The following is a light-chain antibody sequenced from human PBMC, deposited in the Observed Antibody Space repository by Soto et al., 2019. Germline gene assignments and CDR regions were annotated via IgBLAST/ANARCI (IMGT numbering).Light chain of an antibody. CDR1: QTISSD. CDR3: QQYNDWPPLIT. CDR2: DAS. Sequence: EIVMTQSPATLYVSLGERATLSCRASQTISSDLAWFQQKPGQAPRLLIYDASTRATGVPARFGGNESGTEFTLTISSLQSEDSAVYYCQQYNDWPPLITFGQGTRLAIK. J-gene: IGKJ5*01. V-gene: IGKV3-15*01.